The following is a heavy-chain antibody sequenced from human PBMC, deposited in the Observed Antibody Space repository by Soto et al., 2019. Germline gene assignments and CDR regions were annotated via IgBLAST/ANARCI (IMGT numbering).Heavy chain of an antibody. CDR2: INAGNGNT. D-gene: IGHD3-9*01. J-gene: IGHJ6*02. CDR1: GYTFPSYA. Sequence: ASVKVSCKASGYTFPSYAMHWVRQAPGQRLEWMGWINAGNGNTKYSQKFQGRVTITRDTSASTAYMELSSLRSEDTAVYYCARDEYFDWLLPPSEYYYYGMDVWGQGTTVTVSS. V-gene: IGHV1-3*01. CDR3: ARDEYFDWLLPPSEYYYYGMDV.